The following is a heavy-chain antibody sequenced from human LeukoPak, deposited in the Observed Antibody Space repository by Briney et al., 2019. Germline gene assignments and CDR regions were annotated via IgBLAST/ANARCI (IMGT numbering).Heavy chain of an antibody. J-gene: IGHJ3*02. D-gene: IGHD5-12*01. V-gene: IGHV3-7*01. CDR1: GFTFSSYW. CDR3: ARPQGLVATIADAFDI. Sequence: SGGSLRLSCAASGFTFSSYWMSWVRQAPGKGLEWVANIKQDGSEKYYVDSVKGRFTISRDNAKNSLYLQMNSLRAEDTAVYYCARPQGLVATIADAFDIWGQGTMVTVSS. CDR2: IKQDGSEK.